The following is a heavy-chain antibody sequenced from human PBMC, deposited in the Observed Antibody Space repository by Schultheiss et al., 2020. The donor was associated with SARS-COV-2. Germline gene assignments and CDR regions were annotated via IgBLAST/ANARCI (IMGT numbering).Heavy chain of an antibody. Sequence: GGSLRLSCAASGFTFSSYGMHWVRQAPGKGLEWVAVIWYDGSNKYYADSVKGRFTISRDNSKNTLYLQMNSLRAEDTAVYYCARDFGFGDYYDSSGFGWGQGTLVTVSS. D-gene: IGHD3-22*01. V-gene: IGHV3-33*01. CDR2: IWYDGSNK. J-gene: IGHJ4*02. CDR3: ARDFGFGDYYDSSGFG. CDR1: GFTFSSYG.